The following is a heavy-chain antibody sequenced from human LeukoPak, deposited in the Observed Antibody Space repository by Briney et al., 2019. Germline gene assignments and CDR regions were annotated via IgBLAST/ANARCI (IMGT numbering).Heavy chain of an antibody. Sequence: ASVKVSCKASGYTFTHYYLHWVRQAPGQGLEWMGWINPNSGGTNYAQTFQGRVTMTRDTSITTAYLELSRLRSDDTAVYYCARIGYNHYFDYWGQGTLVTVSS. CDR1: GYTFTHYY. J-gene: IGHJ4*02. CDR2: INPNSGGT. D-gene: IGHD1-14*01. V-gene: IGHV1-2*02. CDR3: ARIGYNHYFDY.